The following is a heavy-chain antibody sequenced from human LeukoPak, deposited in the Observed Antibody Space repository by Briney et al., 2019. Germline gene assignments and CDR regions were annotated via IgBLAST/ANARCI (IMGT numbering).Heavy chain of an antibody. Sequence: GASVKVSCKASGYTFTSYDINWVRQATGQGLEWMGWMNPNSGNTGYAQKFQGRVTMTRNTSISTAYMELSSLRSEDTAVYYCAILGRWELDAFDIWGQGTMVTVSS. J-gene: IGHJ3*02. D-gene: IGHD1-26*01. CDR1: GYTFTSYD. V-gene: IGHV1-8*01. CDR2: MNPNSGNT. CDR3: AILGRWELDAFDI.